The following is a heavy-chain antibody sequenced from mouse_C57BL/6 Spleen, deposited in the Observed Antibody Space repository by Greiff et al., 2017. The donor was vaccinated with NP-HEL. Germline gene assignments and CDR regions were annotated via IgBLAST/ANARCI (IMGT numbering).Heavy chain of an antibody. CDR3: ARADYYGSSYLAY. J-gene: IGHJ3*01. CDR1: GYTFTSYW. D-gene: IGHD1-1*01. Sequence: QVQLKEPGAELVRPGSSVKLSCKASGYTFTSYWMHWVKQRPIQGLEWIGNIDPSDSETHYNQKFKDKATLTVDKSSSTAYMQLSSLTSEDSAVYYCARADYYGSSYLAYWGQGTLVTVSA. V-gene: IGHV1-52*01. CDR2: IDPSDSET.